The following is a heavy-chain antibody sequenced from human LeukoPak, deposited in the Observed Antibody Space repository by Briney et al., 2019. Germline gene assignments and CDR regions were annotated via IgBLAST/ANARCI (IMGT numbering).Heavy chain of an antibody. CDR3: ARDFLTPATYYDFWSGYYGSYYYYGMDV. J-gene: IGHJ6*02. D-gene: IGHD3-3*01. V-gene: IGHV1-46*01. Sequence: ASVKVSCKASGYTFTSYYMHWVRQAPGQGLEWMGIINPSGGSTSYAQKFQGRVTMTRDTSTSTVYMEMSSLRSEDTAVYYCARDFLTPATYYDFWSGYYGSYYYYGMDVWGQGTTVTVSS. CDR2: INPSGGST. CDR1: GYTFTSYY.